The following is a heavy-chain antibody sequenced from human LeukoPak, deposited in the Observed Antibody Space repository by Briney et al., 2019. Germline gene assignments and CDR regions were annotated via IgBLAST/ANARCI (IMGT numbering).Heavy chain of an antibody. CDR1: GGSFSGYY. V-gene: IGHV4-34*01. D-gene: IGHD3-10*01. J-gene: IGHJ4*02. Sequence: PSETLSLTCAVYGGSFSGYYWSWIRQPPGKGLEWIGEINHSGSTNYNPSLKSRVTISVDTSKNQFSLKLSSVTAADTAVYYCARLAYYGSGSSPFDYWGQGTLVTVSS. CDR3: ARLAYYGSGSSPFDY. CDR2: INHSGST.